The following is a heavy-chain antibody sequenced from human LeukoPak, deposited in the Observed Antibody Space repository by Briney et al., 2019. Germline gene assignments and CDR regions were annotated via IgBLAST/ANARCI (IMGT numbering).Heavy chain of an antibody. V-gene: IGHV3-23*02. CDR2: MRGRGVST. D-gene: IGHD3-22*01. Sequence: GGSLRLSCAASGFTLSSYAMSWVRQAPGKGREWVSGMRGRGVSTYYGDCVGGRLTISRDNSKNPLYLQMNSLRAEETAVYYCAKEFLDNSGYYGGGAVDYWGQGTLVNVSS. J-gene: IGHJ4*02. CDR3: AKEFLDNSGYYGGGAVDY. CDR1: GFTLSSYA.